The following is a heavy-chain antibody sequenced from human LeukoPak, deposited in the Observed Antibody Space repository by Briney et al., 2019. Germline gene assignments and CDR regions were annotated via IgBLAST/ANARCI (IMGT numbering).Heavy chain of an antibody. J-gene: IGHJ4*02. CDR2: IIPIFGTA. Sequence: ASVKVSCKASGGTFSSYAISWVRQAPGQGLEWMGGIIPIFGTANYAQKFQGRVTITADESTSTAYMELSRLRSDDTAVYYCARDPGPAYDFWSGYDDYWGQGTLVTVSS. CDR3: ARDPGPAYDFWSGYDDY. D-gene: IGHD3-3*01. CDR1: GGTFSSYA. V-gene: IGHV1-69*13.